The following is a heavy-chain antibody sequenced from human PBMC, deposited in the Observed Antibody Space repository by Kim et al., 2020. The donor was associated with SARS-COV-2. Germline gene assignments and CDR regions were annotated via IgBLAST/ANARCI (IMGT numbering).Heavy chain of an antibody. CDR3: ARDWDPNDSSGYYFVY. Sequence: SETLSPTCTVSGGSISSSSYYWGWIRQPPGKGLEWIGSIYYSGSTYYNPSLKSRVTISVDTSKNQFSLKLSSVTAADTAVYYCARDWDPNDSSGYYFVY. J-gene: IGHJ4*01. CDR2: IYYSGST. CDR1: GGSISSSSYY. V-gene: IGHV4-39*07. D-gene: IGHD3-22*01.